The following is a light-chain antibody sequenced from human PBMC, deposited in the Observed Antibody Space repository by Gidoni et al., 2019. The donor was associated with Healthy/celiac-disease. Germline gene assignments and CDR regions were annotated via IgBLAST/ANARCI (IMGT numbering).Light chain of an antibody. J-gene: IGLJ2*01. V-gene: IGLV3-1*01. Sequence: SYELTQPPSVSVSPGQTASITCSGDKLGDKYACWYQQKPGQSPVLVIYQDSKRPSGIPARFSGSNSGNTATLTISGTQAMDEADYYCQACDSSTVVFGGGTKLTVL. CDR1: KLGDKY. CDR2: QDS. CDR3: QACDSSTVV.